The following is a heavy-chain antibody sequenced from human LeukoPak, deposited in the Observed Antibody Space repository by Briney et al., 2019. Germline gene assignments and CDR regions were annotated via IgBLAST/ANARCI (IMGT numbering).Heavy chain of an antibody. V-gene: IGHV3-48*03. CDR1: GFTFSSYE. Sequence: GGSLRLSCAASGFTFSSYEMNWVRQAPGKGLEWVSYISSSGSTIYYADSVKGRFTISRDNAKNSLYLQMNSLRAEDTAVYYCARDKSYFGSGNYHYFDSWGQGALVIVSS. CDR2: ISSSGSTI. CDR3: ARDKSYFGSGNYHYFDS. D-gene: IGHD3-10*01. J-gene: IGHJ4*02.